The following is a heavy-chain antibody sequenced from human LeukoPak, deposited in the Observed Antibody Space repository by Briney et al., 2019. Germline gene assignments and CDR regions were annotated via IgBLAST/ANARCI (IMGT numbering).Heavy chain of an antibody. D-gene: IGHD3-3*02. V-gene: IGHV4-34*01. CDR1: GGSFSGYY. Sequence: SETLSLTCGVYGGSFSGYYWRWIRQPPGKGLEWIGEINHSGSTNYNPSLKSRVTISVDTSKNQFSLKLSSVTAADTAVYYCARSPFRRRGHAFDIWGQGTMVTVSS. CDR2: INHSGST. J-gene: IGHJ3*02. CDR3: ARSPFRRRGHAFDI.